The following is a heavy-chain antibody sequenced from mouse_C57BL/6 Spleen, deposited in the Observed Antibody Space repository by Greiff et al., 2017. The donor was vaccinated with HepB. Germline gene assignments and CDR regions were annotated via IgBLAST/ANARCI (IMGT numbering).Heavy chain of an antibody. D-gene: IGHD2-1*01. V-gene: IGHV7-3*01. Sequence: EVQGVESGGGLVQPGGSLSLSCAASGFTFTDYYMSWVRQPPGKALEWLGFIRNKANGYTTEYSASVKGRFTISRDNSQSILYLQMNALRAEDSATYYCARFHYGNYEDYFDYWGQGTTLTVSS. J-gene: IGHJ2*01. CDR2: IRNKANGYTT. CDR3: ARFHYGNYEDYFDY. CDR1: GFTFTDYY.